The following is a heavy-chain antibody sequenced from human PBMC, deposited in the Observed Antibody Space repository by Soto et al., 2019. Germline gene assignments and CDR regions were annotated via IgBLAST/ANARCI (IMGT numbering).Heavy chain of an antibody. V-gene: IGHV1-18*01. J-gene: IGHJ4*02. CDR3: ARDWFGVDY. CDR1: GYTFTSYG. D-gene: IGHD3-16*01. CDR2: INAYNGNT. Sequence: QVQLVQSGAEVKKPGASVKVSCKASGYTFTSYGISWVRPAPGQGLEWMGWINAYNGNTNYAQNLQGRLTMTTDTSTSTASMELRSLRSDDTAVYYCARDWFGVDYWGPGTLVTVSS.